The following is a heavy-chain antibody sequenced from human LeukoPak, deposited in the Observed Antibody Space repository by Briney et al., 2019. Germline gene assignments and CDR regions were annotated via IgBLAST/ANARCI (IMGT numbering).Heavy chain of an antibody. D-gene: IGHD1-1*01. CDR2: IYYSGTT. J-gene: IGHJ4*02. CDR3: ARGPGIGTFHYFEQ. V-gene: IGHV4-39*07. Sequence: SETLSLTCTVSSGFMNNSIYYFGGWVRQPPGKGLEYIGSIYYSGTTYYNPSLKSRVTILLDTSKNQVSLKLNFATAADTGVYYCARGPGIGTFHYFEQWGQGTLVTVSS. CDR1: SGFMNNSIYY.